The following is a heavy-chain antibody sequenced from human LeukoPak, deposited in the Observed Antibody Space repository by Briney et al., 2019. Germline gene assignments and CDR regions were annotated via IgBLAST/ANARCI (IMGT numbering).Heavy chain of an antibody. Sequence: GGSLRLSCAASGFTFSSYEMNWVRQAPGKGLEWVSYISSSGSTIYYADSVKGRFTISRDNAKNSLYLQMNSLRAEDTAVYYCAREVAVAGTDAFDIWGQGTMVTVSS. J-gene: IGHJ3*02. CDR2: ISSSGSTI. V-gene: IGHV3-48*03. CDR3: AREVAVAGTDAFDI. CDR1: GFTFSSYE. D-gene: IGHD6-19*01.